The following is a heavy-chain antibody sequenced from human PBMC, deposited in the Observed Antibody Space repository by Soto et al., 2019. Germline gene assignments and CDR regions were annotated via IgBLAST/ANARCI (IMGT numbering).Heavy chain of an antibody. J-gene: IGHJ4*02. D-gene: IGHD3-10*01. CDR1: GDRVYSNSAA. V-gene: IGHV6-1*01. CDR3: ARDRTRSGQGTFDY. CDR2: TYYRAKWYN. Sequence: SPTLSLPCGISGDRVYSNSAAWNWSRQSTSRGLEWLRRTYYRAKWYNDCAVSVNSRITINPDTSNNQVSLQLNSETPEDTAVYYCARDRTRSGQGTFDYWGQGTLVNVSS.